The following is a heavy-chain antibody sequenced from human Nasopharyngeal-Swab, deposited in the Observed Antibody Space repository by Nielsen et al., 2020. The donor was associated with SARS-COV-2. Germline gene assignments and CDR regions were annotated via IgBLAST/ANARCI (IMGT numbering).Heavy chain of an antibody. Sequence: GESLKTPCKASGYKFASFWIGWVRQMPGKGLEWVGIIYPGDSDTRYSPSFQGQVTISVDKSISTAYLQWSSLKASDTAMYYCAREYSRSGNWFDPWGQGSLVTVSS. D-gene: IGHD6-6*01. V-gene: IGHV5-51*01. J-gene: IGHJ5*02. CDR2: IYPGDSDT. CDR3: AREYSRSGNWFDP. CDR1: GYKFASFW.